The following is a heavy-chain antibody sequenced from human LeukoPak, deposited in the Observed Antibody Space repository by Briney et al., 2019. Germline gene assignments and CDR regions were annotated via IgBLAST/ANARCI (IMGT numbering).Heavy chain of an antibody. CDR1: GGSISSSSYY. D-gene: IGHD1-20*01. CDR2: IYYSGST. V-gene: IGHV4-39*07. CDR3: ASSALTSFDY. J-gene: IGHJ4*02. Sequence: SETLSLTCTVSGGSISSSSYYWGWIRQPPGKGLEWIGSIYYSGSTYYNPSLKSRVTISVDTSKNQFSLKLSSVTAADTAVYYCASSALTSFDYWGQGILVTVSS.